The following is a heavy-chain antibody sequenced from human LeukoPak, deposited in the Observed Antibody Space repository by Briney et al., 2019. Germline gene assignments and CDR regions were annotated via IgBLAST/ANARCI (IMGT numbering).Heavy chain of an antibody. D-gene: IGHD3-22*01. CDR2: ISYDGSNK. Sequence: LSLTCTVSGYSISSGYYWGWIRQPPGKGLEWVAVISYDGSNKYYADSVKGRFTISRDNSRNTLYLQMNSLRAEDTAVYYCAREPRGDYYDSSGHLDYWGQGTLVTVSS. CDR1: GYSISSGY. V-gene: IGHV3-30-3*01. J-gene: IGHJ4*02. CDR3: AREPRGDYYDSSGHLDY.